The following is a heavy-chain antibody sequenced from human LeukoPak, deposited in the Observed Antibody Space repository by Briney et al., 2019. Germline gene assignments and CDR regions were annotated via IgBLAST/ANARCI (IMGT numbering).Heavy chain of an antibody. D-gene: IGHD5-24*01. V-gene: IGHV6-1*01. J-gene: IGHJ4*02. CDR3: SRSDGASDFDY. CDR1: VDSVSSNRAS. Sequence: SQTLSLTCAISVDSVSSNRASWTWIRQSPSRGLEWLGRTYYRSKWYNDYAVSLKSRISINPDTSKNQFSLQLNSVTPEDTAVYYCSRSDGASDFDYWGEGTLVTVSS. CDR2: TYYRSKWYN.